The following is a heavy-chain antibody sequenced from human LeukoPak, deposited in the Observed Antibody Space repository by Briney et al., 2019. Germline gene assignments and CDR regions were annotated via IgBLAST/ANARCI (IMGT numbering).Heavy chain of an antibody. CDR3: ARGDSGWENFDY. CDR1: GGSISSGGYY. V-gene: IGHV4-31*03. J-gene: IGHJ4*02. CDR2: IYYSGGT. Sequence: SQTLSLTCTVSGGSISSGGYYWSWIRQHPGKGLEWIGYIYYSGGTYYNPSLKSRVTISVGTSKKQFSLKLSSVTAADTAVYYCARGDSGWENFDYWGQGTLVTVSS. D-gene: IGHD6-19*01.